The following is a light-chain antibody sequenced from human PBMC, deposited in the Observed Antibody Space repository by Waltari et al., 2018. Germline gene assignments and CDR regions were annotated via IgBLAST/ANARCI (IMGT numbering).Light chain of an antibody. CDR3: QQYNHYPIT. Sequence: DIQMTQSPSSLSASVGDRVTITCRASQGIRNYLAWFQQKPGKAPKSLIYDTSSLRSGVPSRFSGSGSGTDFTLTISSLQPEDSATYYCQQYNHYPITFGQGTRLEVK. CDR2: DTS. V-gene: IGKV1-16*01. CDR1: QGIRNY. J-gene: IGKJ5*01.